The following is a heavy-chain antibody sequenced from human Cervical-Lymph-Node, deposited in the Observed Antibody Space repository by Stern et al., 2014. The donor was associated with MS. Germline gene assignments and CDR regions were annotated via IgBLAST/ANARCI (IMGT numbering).Heavy chain of an antibody. J-gene: IGHJ4*02. D-gene: IGHD6-25*01. CDR1: GGTFSNYA. CDR3: AREVPGWQRLTHFDF. CDR2: LIPIFGTT. Sequence: QVQLGQSGAEVKKPGSSVKVSCKASGGTFSNYAINWVRQAPGQGLEWMGGLIPIFGTTNYAQKFQGRVTITADESTNTGFMELSSLRSDDTAVYYCAREVPGWQRLTHFDFWGQGTLVTVSS. V-gene: IGHV1-69*01.